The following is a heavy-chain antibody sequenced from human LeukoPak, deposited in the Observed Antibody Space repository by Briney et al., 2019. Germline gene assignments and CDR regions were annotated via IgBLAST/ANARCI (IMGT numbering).Heavy chain of an antibody. CDR1: GFTFSSYW. CDR3: AKDRQWLGRYFDS. Sequence: GGSLRLSCAASGFTFSSYWMSWVRQAPGKGLGWVANIKQDGSEKYYVDSVKGPFTISRDNAKNSLYLQMKSLTAEDTAVYYCAKDRQWLGRYFDSWGQGTLVTVSS. CDR2: IKQDGSEK. D-gene: IGHD6-19*01. J-gene: IGHJ4*02. V-gene: IGHV3-7*03.